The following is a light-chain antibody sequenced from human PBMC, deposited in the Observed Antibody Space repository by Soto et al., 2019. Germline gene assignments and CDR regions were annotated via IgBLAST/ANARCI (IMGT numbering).Light chain of an antibody. CDR1: SSDVGRYNY. CDR3: SSYASSNIWV. Sequence: QSALTQPPSASGSPGQSVTISCTGTSSDVGRYNYVSWFQQHPGKVPKLMIYEVSKRPSGVPDRFSGSKSGNTASLTVSGLQAEDEADYYCSSYASSNIWVFGGGTKLTVL. J-gene: IGLJ3*02. CDR2: EVS. V-gene: IGLV2-8*01.